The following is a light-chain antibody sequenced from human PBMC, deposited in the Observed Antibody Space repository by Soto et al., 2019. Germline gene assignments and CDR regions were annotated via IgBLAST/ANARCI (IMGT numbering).Light chain of an antibody. V-gene: IGLV2-23*01. CDR2: EAT. CDR3: CSFAGSNSWV. Sequence: QSVLTQPASVSGSPGQSITIYCTGTSGDVGTYDLVSWYQHHPGAAPKLMIYEATRRPSGISNRFSGSKSGNTASLTISGLQAEDEAAYYCCSFAGSNSWVFGGGTQLTVL. CDR1: SGDVGTYDL. J-gene: IGLJ3*02.